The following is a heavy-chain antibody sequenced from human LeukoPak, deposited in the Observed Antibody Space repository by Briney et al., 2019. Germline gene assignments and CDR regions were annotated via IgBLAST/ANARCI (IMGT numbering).Heavy chain of an antibody. CDR2: IKQDGGEK. J-gene: IGHJ4*02. CDR3: ASIWGDGADIAS. V-gene: IGHV3-7*01. Sequence: PGGSLRLSCAASGFTFSNYWMNWVRQAPGKGLEWVANIKQDGGEKSYVDSVKGRFTISRDNAKNSLYLQMNSLRAEDTAVYYCASIWGDGADIASWGQGTLVTVSS. CDR1: GFTFSNYW. D-gene: IGHD5-24*01.